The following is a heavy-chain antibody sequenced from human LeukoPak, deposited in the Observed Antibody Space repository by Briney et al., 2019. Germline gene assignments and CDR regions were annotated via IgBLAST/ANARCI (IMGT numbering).Heavy chain of an antibody. CDR1: GFTFSCYS. D-gene: IGHD5-18*01. Sequence: GGSLRLSGAASGFTFSCYSMNWLRQAPGKGLVWVSYISSSSSTIYYADSVKGRFTISRDNAKNSLYLQMNSLRAEDTAVFYCARDRDVDTAIPWEKGTTVTVFS. CDR2: ISSSSSTI. V-gene: IGHV3-48*01. J-gene: IGHJ6*04. CDR3: ARDRDVDTAIP.